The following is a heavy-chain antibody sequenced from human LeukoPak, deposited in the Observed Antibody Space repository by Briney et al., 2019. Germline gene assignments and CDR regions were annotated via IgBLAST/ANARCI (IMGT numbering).Heavy chain of an antibody. V-gene: IGHV1-2*06. Sequence: ASVKVSCKASGYTFTGYYMHWVRQAPGQGLEWMGRINPNSGGTNYARKFQGRVTMTRDTSISTAYMELSRLRSDDTAVYYCARDPGLVVVPAANNWFDPWGQGTLVTVSS. CDR1: GYTFTGYY. D-gene: IGHD2-2*01. CDR2: INPNSGGT. J-gene: IGHJ5*02. CDR3: ARDPGLVVVPAANNWFDP.